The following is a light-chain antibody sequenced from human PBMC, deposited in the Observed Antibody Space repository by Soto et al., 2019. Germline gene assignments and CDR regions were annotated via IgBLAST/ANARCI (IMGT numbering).Light chain of an antibody. CDR1: SSDVGTYNY. J-gene: IGLJ2*01. V-gene: IGLV2-14*03. Sequence: QSALTQPASVSGSPGQSITISCTGTSSDVGTYNYVSWYQQHPGKAPKVIIYDVSNRPSGVSNRFSGSKSGNTASLTISGLQAEDEADYYCSSYPGSSTSVIFGGGTKLTVL. CDR3: SSYPGSSTSVI. CDR2: DVS.